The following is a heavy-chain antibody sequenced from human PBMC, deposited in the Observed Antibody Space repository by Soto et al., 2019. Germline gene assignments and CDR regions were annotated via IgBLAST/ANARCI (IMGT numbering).Heavy chain of an antibody. J-gene: IGHJ6*02. CDR1: GYTFTGYY. V-gene: IGHV1-2*04. CDR3: ARNGRWDYYYYGMDV. CDR2: INPNSGGT. Sequence: ASVKVSCKASGYTFTGYYMHWVRQAPGQGLEWMGWINPNSGGTNYAQKFQGWVTMTRDTSISTAYMELSRLRSDDTAVYYCARNGRWDYYYYGMDVWGQGTTVTVSS. D-gene: IGHD1-26*01.